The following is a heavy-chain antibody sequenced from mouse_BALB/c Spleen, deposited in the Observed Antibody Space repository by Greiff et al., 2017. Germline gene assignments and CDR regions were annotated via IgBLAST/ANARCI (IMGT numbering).Heavy chain of an antibody. CDR2: ISDGGSYT. CDR1: GFTFSDYY. CDR3: AREGGGGAMDY. D-gene: IGHD1-1*02. Sequence: EVKLVESGGGLVKPGGSLKLSCAASGFTFSDYYMYWVRQTPEKRLEWVATISDGGSYTYYPDSVKGRFTISRDNAKNNLYLQMSSLKSEDTAMYYCAREGGGGAMDYWGQGTSVTVSS. J-gene: IGHJ4*01. V-gene: IGHV5-4*02.